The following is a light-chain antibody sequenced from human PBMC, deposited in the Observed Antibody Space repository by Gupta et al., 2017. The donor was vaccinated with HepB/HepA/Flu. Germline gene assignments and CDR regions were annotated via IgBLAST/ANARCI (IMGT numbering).Light chain of an antibody. J-gene: IGKJ1*01. V-gene: IGKV1-39*01. Sequence: DIQMTQFPSSLSASLGDRVTITCRASQSIARYLNWYEKKPGKAPNLLIFSASSLKSGVPSRFSGSGSGTEFSLTISRLRSEDSSTYYCQQGVTLPWTFGQGTKVEI. CDR1: QSIARY. CDR3: QQGVTLPWT. CDR2: SAS.